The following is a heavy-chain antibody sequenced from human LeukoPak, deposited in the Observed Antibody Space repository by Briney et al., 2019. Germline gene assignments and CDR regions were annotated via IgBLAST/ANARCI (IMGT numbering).Heavy chain of an antibody. CDR2: ISSSSSSI. Sequence: GGSLRLSCAASGFSFSNYSMNWVRQAPGKGLEWVSYISSSSSSIYYADSVKGRFTISRDNAENSLYLQMNSLRAEDTAVYYCARGSYNTFSYGYEYWGQGTLVTVSS. V-gene: IGHV3-48*01. CDR3: ARGSYNTFSYGYEY. D-gene: IGHD5-18*01. J-gene: IGHJ4*02. CDR1: GFSFSNYS.